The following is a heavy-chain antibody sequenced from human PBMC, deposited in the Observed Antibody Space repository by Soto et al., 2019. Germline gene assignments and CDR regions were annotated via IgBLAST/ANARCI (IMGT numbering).Heavy chain of an antibody. V-gene: IGHV4-39*01. J-gene: IGHJ4*02. CDR2: IYYSGST. D-gene: IGHD6-6*01. CDR1: GGSISSSSYY. Sequence: SETLSLTCTVSGGSISSSSYYWCWIRQPPGKGLEWIGSIYYSGSTYYNPSLKSRVTISVDTSKNQFSLKLSSVTAADTAVYYCARAPKVSGSSQTRPDFWGQGTLVTVSS. CDR3: ARAPKVSGSSQTRPDF.